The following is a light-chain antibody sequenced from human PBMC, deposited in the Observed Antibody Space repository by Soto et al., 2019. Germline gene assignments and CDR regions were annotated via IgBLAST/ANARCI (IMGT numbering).Light chain of an antibody. CDR2: GDN. V-gene: IGLV1-40*01. CDR1: SSNIGAGYD. CDR3: QSYDSSLSAWV. Sequence: QSVLTQPPSVSGAPGQRVTISCNGSSSNIGAGYDVHWYQQLPGTAPKLLIYGDNNRPSGVPDRFSGSKSGTSASLAITGLQAEDEADYYCQSYDSSLSAWVFGGGTKLTVL. J-gene: IGLJ3*02.